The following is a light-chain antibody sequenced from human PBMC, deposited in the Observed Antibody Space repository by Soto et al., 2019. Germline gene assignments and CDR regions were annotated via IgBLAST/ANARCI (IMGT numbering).Light chain of an antibody. CDR2: NAS. J-gene: IGKJ5*01. V-gene: IGKV3-11*01. Sequence: EVVLTQSPATLSLSLGERATLSCRASQSVSSYLAWYQQKPGQAPRLLIYNASNRATGIPARFSGSGSGTDCTLTISSLEPEDFAVYYCQQRSDWPPKITFGQGTRLEIK. CDR3: QQRSDWPPKIT. CDR1: QSVSSY.